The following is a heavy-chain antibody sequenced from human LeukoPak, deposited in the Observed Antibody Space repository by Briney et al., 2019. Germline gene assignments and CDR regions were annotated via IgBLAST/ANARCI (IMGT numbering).Heavy chain of an antibody. J-gene: IGHJ4*02. Sequence: ASVKVSCKASGYTFTGYYMHWVRQAPGQGLEWMGWINPNSGGTNYAQKFQGRVTMTRDTSISTAYMELSRLRSDDTAVYYCARWSDEFWSGYSPSYWGQGTMVTVSS. D-gene: IGHD3-3*01. CDR3: ARWSDEFWSGYSPSY. V-gene: IGHV1-2*02. CDR1: GYTFTGYY. CDR2: INPNSGGT.